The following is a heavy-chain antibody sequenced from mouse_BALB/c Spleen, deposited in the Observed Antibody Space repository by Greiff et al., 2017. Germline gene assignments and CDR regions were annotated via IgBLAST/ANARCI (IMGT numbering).Heavy chain of an antibody. D-gene: IGHD1-1*01. J-gene: IGHJ4*01. V-gene: IGHV8-12*01. CDR1: GFSLSTSGMG. Sequence: QVTLKESGPGILQPSQTLSLTCSFSGFSLSTSGMGVSWIRQPSGKGLEWLAHIYWDDDKRYNPSLKSRLTISKDTSSNQVFLKITSVDTADTATYYCARSPYGSTYYYAMDYWGQGTSVTVSS. CDR2: IYWDDDK. CDR3: ARSPYGSTYYYAMDY.